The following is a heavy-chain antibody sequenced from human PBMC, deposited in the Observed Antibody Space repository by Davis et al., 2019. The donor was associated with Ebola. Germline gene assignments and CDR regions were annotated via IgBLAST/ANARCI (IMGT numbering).Heavy chain of an antibody. J-gene: IGHJ4*02. D-gene: IGHD5-24*01. Sequence: GSLKISCAASGFTFSGHWMTWVRQAPGRGLECVASINTDGSGKYYVESIKGRFTISRDNAKNSLYLQMSSLRAEDTAVYYCAKDRGWLQFDYWGQGALVTVSS. V-gene: IGHV3-7*03. CDR2: INTDGSGK. CDR3: AKDRGWLQFDY. CDR1: GFTFSGHW.